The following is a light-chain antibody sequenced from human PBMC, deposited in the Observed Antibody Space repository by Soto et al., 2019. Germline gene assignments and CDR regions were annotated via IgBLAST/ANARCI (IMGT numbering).Light chain of an antibody. CDR3: QSYNDWPFA. CDR1: ESFFGF. CDR2: GVS. V-gene: IGKV3-15*01. J-gene: IGKJ2*01. Sequence: DIVLTQSPDTLSVSPGDRVTLSCRASESFFGFLAWYQQKPGQAPRLLMYGVSTRATGVPVRFSGGGSATDFTLTISSLQPEDSAFYFCQSYNDWPFASGLGTRLEI.